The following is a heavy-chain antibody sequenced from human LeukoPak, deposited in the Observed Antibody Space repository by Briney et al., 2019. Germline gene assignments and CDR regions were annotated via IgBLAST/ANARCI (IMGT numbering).Heavy chain of an antibody. CDR3: ARDPHSLDY. CDR2: IAYTGTI. Sequence: GGSLRLSCTASGFTFSRYSMTWVRQAPGRGLEWVAYIAYTGTIHYADSVRGRFAISRDNAKNSLYLQMNSLRAEDTAVYYCARDPHSLDYWGQGTRVTVSS. V-gene: IGHV3-48*01. J-gene: IGHJ4*02. CDR1: GFTFSRYS.